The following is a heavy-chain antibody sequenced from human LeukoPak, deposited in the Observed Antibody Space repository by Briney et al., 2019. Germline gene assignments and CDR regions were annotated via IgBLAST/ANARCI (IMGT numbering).Heavy chain of an antibody. CDR1: EFTFSSYA. J-gene: IGHJ3*01. CDR2: ITGSGTRT. CDR3: ARSLGVPP. Sequence: GGSLRLSYTASEFTFSSYAMGWVRQAPGKGLEWVSSITGSGTRTNDADSVKGRFTVSRDNSKNTLYLQMNSLRADDTAIYYCARSLGVPPWGQGTMVTVSS. V-gene: IGHV3-23*01. D-gene: IGHD1-26*01.